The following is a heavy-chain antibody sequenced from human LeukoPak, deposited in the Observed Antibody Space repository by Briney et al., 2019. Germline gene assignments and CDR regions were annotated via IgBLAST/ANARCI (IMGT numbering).Heavy chain of an antibody. CDR2: IYYSGST. CDR1: GGSISSYY. Sequence: PSETLSLTCTVSGGSISSYYWSWIRQPPGKGLEWIGYIYYSGSTNYNPSLKSRVTISVDTSKNQFSLKLSSVTAADTAVYYCAREFRPVGATQYYFDYWAREPWSPSPQ. D-gene: IGHD1-26*01. CDR3: AREFRPVGATQYYFDY. V-gene: IGHV4-59*12. J-gene: IGHJ4*02.